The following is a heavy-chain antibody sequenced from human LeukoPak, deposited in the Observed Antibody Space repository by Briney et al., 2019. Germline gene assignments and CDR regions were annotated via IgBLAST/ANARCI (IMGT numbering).Heavy chain of an antibody. Sequence: PGGSLRLSCAASGFTFDVYAMHWVRQAPGKGLEWVSGISWNSGSIGYADSVKGRFTISRDNAKNSLYLQMNSLRAEDTALYYCARYYDILTGWLDYGMDVWGQGTTVTVSS. J-gene: IGHJ6*02. CDR2: ISWNSGSI. CDR3: ARYYDILTGWLDYGMDV. CDR1: GFTFDVYA. D-gene: IGHD3-9*01. V-gene: IGHV3-9*01.